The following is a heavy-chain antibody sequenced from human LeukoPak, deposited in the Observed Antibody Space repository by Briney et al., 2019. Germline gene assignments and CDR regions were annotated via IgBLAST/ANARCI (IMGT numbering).Heavy chain of an antibody. V-gene: IGHV4-38-2*01. CDR3: ARLTAVALIDY. J-gene: IGHJ4*02. D-gene: IGHD6-19*01. Sequence: SETLSLTCAVSGYSISSGYYWGWIRQPPGKGLEWIGSIYHSGSTYYNPSLKSRVTISVDTSKNQFSLKLSSVTAAGTAVYYCARLTAVALIDYWGQGTLVTVSS. CDR2: IYHSGST. CDR1: GYSISSGYY.